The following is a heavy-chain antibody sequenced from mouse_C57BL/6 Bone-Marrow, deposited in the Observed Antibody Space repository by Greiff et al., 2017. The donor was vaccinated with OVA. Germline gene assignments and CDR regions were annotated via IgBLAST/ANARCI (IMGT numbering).Heavy chain of an antibody. CDR1: GFTFSDYG. D-gene: IGHD1-1*01. Sequence: EVQLVESGGGLVKPGGSLKLSCAASGFTFSDYGMHWVRQAPEKGLEWVAYISSGSSTIYYADTVKGRFTISRDNAKNTLFLQMTSLRSEDTAMYYCARRIYYGSSRYAMDYWGQGTSVTVSS. V-gene: IGHV5-17*01. CDR3: ARRIYYGSSRYAMDY. J-gene: IGHJ4*01. CDR2: ISSGSSTI.